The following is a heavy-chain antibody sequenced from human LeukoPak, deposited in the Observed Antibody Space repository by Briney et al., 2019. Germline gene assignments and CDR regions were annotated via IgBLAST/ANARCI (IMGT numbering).Heavy chain of an antibody. D-gene: IGHD3-22*01. V-gene: IGHV3-23*01. CDR3: AKSAYYDSSGFYREYYFDY. J-gene: IGHJ4*02. Sequence: PGGSLRLSCVASGFTFNTYVMSWVRQAAGKGREWVATITGGGITYYADLVKGRFTVSRDNSRNTLFLQMDSLRVEDTVVYYCAKSAYYDSSGFYREYYFDYWGQGTLVTVSS. CDR2: ITGGGIT. CDR1: GFTFNTYV.